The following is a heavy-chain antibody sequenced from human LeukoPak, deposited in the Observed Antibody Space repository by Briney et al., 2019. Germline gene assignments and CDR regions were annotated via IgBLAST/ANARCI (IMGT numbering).Heavy chain of an antibody. CDR1: GYTFTDYY. CDR2: IVPNSGGT. D-gene: IGHD1-26*01. Sequence: ASVKVSCKTSGYTFTDYYIHWMRQAPGQGLEWMGWIVPNSGGTKYAQKFQGRVTMTRDTSISTAYMELSRLRYDDTAVYYCATLGATSFDYWGQGALVTVSS. V-gene: IGHV1-2*02. J-gene: IGHJ4*02. CDR3: ATLGATSFDY.